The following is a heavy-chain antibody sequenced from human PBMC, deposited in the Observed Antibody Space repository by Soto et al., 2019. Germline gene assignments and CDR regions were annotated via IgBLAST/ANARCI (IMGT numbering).Heavy chain of an antibody. CDR3: ARPVTP. D-gene: IGHD3-16*02. Sequence: QVQLQESGPGLVKPSQTLSLTCTVSGGSISSGGYYWNWIRQHPGKGLEWIGYIYYSGSPYYNPSPXSXXTRSADTSQNQCSLKLSSVTAADTAAYSCARPVTPWGQGTLVTVSS. J-gene: IGHJ5*02. V-gene: IGHV4-31*03. CDR1: GGSISSGGYY. CDR2: IYYSGSP.